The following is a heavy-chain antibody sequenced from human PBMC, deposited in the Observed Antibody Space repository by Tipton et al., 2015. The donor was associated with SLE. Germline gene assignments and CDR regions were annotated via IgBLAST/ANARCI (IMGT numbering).Heavy chain of an antibody. CDR2: ISSSGTSL. D-gene: IGHD2-15*01. CDR3: ARLQAHFGGNSGY. CDR1: GFTFSVFE. V-gene: IGHV3-48*03. J-gene: IGHJ4*02. Sequence: QLVQSGGGVVQPGRSLRLSCEASGFTFSVFEMNWVRQAPGKGLEWVSYISSSGTSLDYADSVKGRFAISRDNAKNSLFLQMNSLRAEDTAVYYCARLQAHFGGNSGYWGQGTLVTVSS.